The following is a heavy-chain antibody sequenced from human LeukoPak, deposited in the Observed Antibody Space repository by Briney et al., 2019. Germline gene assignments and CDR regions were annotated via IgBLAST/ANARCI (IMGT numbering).Heavy chain of an antibody. CDR3: ARAVGKTSNYNY. Sequence: PSETLSLTCTVSAGSISSSSHHWGWIRQSPGKGLEWIGSIYYSGSTYYNPSLKSRVTISVDTSKNQFSLKLSSVTAADTALYYCARAVGKTSNYNYWGQGTLVTVSS. CDR1: AGSISSSSHH. D-gene: IGHD3-10*01. V-gene: IGHV4-39*01. J-gene: IGHJ4*02. CDR2: IYYSGST.